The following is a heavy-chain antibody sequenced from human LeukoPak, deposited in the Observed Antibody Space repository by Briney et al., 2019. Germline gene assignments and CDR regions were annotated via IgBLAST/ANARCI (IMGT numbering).Heavy chain of an antibody. CDR2: ISWNSGSI. D-gene: IGHD6-19*01. J-gene: IGHJ4*02. CDR1: GFTFDDYA. CDR3: AKDRGAVAGLFDY. Sequence: GGSLRLSCAASGFTFDDYAMHWVRQAPGKGLEWVSGISWNSGSIGYADSVKGRFTISRDNAKNSLYLQMNSLRAEDTALHYCAKDRGAVAGLFDYWGQGTLVTVSS. V-gene: IGHV3-9*01.